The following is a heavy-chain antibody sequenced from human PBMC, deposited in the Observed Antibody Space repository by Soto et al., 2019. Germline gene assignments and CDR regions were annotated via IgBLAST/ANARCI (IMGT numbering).Heavy chain of an antibody. J-gene: IGHJ4*02. Sequence: EVQLVQSGAEVIKPGESLKISCKSSGYSFTNYWIGWVRQMPGKGLEWMGVIYPGDSDTKYSPSFQGEVTISADKSISTAYLQWSSLKASDTAMYYCARTSGDYFYYFDYWGLGTLVTVSS. CDR1: GYSFTNYW. CDR3: ARTSGDYFYYFDY. CDR2: IYPGDSDT. D-gene: IGHD1-26*01. V-gene: IGHV5-51*03.